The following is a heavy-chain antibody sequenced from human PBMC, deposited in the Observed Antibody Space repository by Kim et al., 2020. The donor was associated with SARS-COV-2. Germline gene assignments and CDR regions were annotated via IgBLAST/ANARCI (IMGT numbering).Heavy chain of an antibody. CDR2: INHSGST. CDR1: GGSFSGYY. CDR3: ARTKKTTPLQLDYCYGMDV. Sequence: SETLSLTCAVYGGSFSGYYWSWIRQPPGKGLEWIGEINHSGSTNYNPSLKSRVTISVDTSKNQFSLKLSSVTAADTAVYYCARTKKTTPLQLDYCYGMDVWGRGTTVPVSS. V-gene: IGHV4-34*01. D-gene: IGHD5-18*01. J-gene: IGHJ6*01.